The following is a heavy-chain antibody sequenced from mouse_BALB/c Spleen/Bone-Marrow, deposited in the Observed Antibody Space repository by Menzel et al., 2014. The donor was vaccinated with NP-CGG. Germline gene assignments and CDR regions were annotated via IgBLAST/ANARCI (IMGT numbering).Heavy chain of an antibody. CDR2: INPDNDGT. CDR3: ARFVYSASPYAMDY. Sequence: EVQLQQSGPEVVKPGASVKMSCKASGYTFTSYVLHWVKQKPGQGLEWIGYINPDNDGTKYNEKFKGKATLTSDKSSXTDYMELSSLSSEDSTVYYCARFVYSASPYAMDYWGQGTSVTVSS. CDR1: GYTFTSYV. D-gene: IGHD6-2*01. J-gene: IGHJ4*01. V-gene: IGHV1-14*01.